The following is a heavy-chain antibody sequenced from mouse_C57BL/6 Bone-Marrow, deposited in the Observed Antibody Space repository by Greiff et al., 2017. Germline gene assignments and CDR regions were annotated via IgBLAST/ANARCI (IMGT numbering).Heavy chain of an antibody. V-gene: IGHV1-53*01. D-gene: IGHD4-1*01. Sequence: VQLQQPGTELVKPGASVKLSCKASGYTFTSYWMHWVTQRPGQGLAWIGNINPSNGGTNYNEKFKSKATRTVDKSSRTAYMQLSSLTSEDSAVYYCERSDWDGNFDYWGQGTTLTVSA. CDR1: GYTFTSYW. CDR2: INPSNGGT. J-gene: IGHJ2*01. CDR3: ERSDWDGNFDY.